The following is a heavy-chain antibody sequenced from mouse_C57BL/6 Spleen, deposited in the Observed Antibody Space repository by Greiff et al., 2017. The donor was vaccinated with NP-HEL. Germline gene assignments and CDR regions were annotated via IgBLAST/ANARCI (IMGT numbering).Heavy chain of an antibody. CDR2: IYPGDGDT. D-gene: IGHD1-1*01. CDR1: GYAFSSSW. Sequence: QVQLQQSGPELVKPGASVKISCKASGYAFSSSWMNWVKQRPGKGLEWIGRIYPGDGDTNYNGKYKGKATLTADKSSSTAYMQLSSLTSEDSAVYYCSRSRDSSYDYAMDYWGQGTSVTVSS. V-gene: IGHV1-82*01. J-gene: IGHJ4*01. CDR3: SRSRDSSYDYAMDY.